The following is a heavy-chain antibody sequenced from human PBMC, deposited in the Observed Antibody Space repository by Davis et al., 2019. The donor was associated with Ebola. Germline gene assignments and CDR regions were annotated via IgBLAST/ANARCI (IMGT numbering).Heavy chain of an antibody. J-gene: IGHJ4*02. CDR2: ISSSSSTI. V-gene: IGHV3-48*02. D-gene: IGHD5-18*01. CDR3: ARGRAGGQLWPEYYFDY. Sequence: GESLKISCAASGFTFSSYSMNWVRQAPGKGLEWVSYISSSSSTIYYADSVKGRFTISRDNAKNSLYLQMNSLRDEDTAVYYCARGRAGGQLWPEYYFDYWGQGTLVTVSS. CDR1: GFTFSSYS.